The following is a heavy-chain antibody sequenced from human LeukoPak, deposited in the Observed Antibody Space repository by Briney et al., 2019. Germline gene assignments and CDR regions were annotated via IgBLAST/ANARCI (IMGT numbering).Heavy chain of an antibody. D-gene: IGHD4-17*01. CDR1: GYTFSSKG. J-gene: IGHJ4*02. CDR2: ISVYNGNT. CDR3: ARDINAYGDSPSDY. Sequence: GASVKVSCKTSGYTFSSKGITWVRQAPGQGLEWMGWISVYNGNTKYAQKLQGRVTMTTDTPTTTAYMELRSLRSDDTAMYYCARDINAYGDSPSDYWGQGTLVTVSS. V-gene: IGHV1-18*01.